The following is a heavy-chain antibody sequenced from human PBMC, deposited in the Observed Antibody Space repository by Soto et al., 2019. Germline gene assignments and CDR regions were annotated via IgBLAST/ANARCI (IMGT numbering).Heavy chain of an antibody. V-gene: IGHV1-3*01. CDR3: ATSGYGDRMYSYFFGLDV. Sequence: QVQLVQSGTEVRKPGASVKVSCRTSGYRYSSYVLHWVRQAPGQSFEWMGWIGGGNGGTEYSQRFQGRINITWDTSATTVYMELTSLSSADTGLYFCATSGYGDRMYSYFFGLDVWGQGTAVSVSS. J-gene: IGHJ6*02. D-gene: IGHD4-17*01. CDR1: GYRYSSYV. CDR2: IGGGNGGT.